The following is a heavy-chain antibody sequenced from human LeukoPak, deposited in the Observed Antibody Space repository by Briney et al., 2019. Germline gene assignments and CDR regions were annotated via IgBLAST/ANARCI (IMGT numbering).Heavy chain of an antibody. CDR2: INHSGST. CDR1: GGSFSGYY. CDR3: ARGGDYFGRTIDY. Sequence: SETLSLTCAVYGGSFSGYYWSWIRQPPGKGLEWIGEINHSGSTNYNPSLKSRVTISVDTSKNQFSLKLSSVTAADTAVYYCARGGDYFGRTIDYWGQGTLVTVSS. J-gene: IGHJ4*02. V-gene: IGHV4-34*01. D-gene: IGHD4-17*01.